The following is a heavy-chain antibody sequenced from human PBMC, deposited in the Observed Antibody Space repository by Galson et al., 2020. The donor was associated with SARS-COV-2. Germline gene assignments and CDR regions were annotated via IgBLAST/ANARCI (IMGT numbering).Heavy chain of an antibody. J-gene: IGHJ6*03. V-gene: IGHV5-10-1*01. D-gene: IGHD4-4*01. CDR3: ARRRVHDYSNYYYYYMDV. CDR2: IDPSDSYT. CDR1: GYSFTSYW. Sequence: HGVSLKISCKGSGYSFTSYWISWVRQMPGKGLEWMGRIDPSDSYTNYSPSFQGHVTISADKSISTAYLQWSSLKASDTAMYYCARRRVHDYSNYYYYYMDVWGKGTTVTVSS.